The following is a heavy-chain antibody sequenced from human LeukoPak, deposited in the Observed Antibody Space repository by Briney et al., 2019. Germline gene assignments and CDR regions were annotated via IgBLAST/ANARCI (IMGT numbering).Heavy chain of an antibody. J-gene: IGHJ4*02. V-gene: IGHV1-46*01. D-gene: IGHD3-3*01. Sequence: GASVKVSCKASGYTFTSYYMHWVRQAPGQGVEWMGMINPSGGSTSYAQKFQGRGTMTRDMSTSTVYMELSSLRSEDTAVYYCARQYYDFWSGYYTGWYYFDYWGQGTLVTVSS. CDR1: GYTFTSYY. CDR2: INPSGGST. CDR3: ARQYYDFWSGYYTGWYYFDY.